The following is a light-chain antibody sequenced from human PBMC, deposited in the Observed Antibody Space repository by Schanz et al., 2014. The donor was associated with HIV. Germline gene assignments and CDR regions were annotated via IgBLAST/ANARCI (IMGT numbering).Light chain of an antibody. CDR3: QQTYSTPPT. V-gene: IGKV1-39*01. J-gene: IGKJ4*01. CDR2: GAS. CDR1: QSISTY. Sequence: DIQMTQSPSSLSASVGDRVTITCRTSQSISTYLTWCQQKPGKAPKLLIFGASNLQVGVPSRFSGSGSETEFTLTINSLQPEDFATYFCQQTYSTPPTFGGGTRVEIK.